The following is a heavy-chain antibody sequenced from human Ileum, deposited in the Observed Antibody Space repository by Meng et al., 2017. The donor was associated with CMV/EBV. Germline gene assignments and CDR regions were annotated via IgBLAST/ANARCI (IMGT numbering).Heavy chain of an antibody. D-gene: IGHD4-23*01. V-gene: IGHV2-5*01. Sequence: FSLSTSGVGVGWIRQPPGRALEFLTLIYWNDDKRYSPSLRSRLTITKDTSKNQVVLTMTNMDPVDTATYYCARLVGYGGYLDWFDPWGQGTLVTVSS. CDR1: FSLSTSGVG. CDR3: ARLVGYGGYLDWFDP. CDR2: IYWNDDK. J-gene: IGHJ5*02.